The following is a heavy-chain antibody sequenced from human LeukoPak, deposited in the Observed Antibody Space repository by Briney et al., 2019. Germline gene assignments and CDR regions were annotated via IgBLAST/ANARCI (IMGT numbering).Heavy chain of an antibody. Sequence: GGSLRLSCAASGFTVSSNYMSWVRQAPGKGLEWVSVIYSGGSTYYADSVKGRFTISRDNSKNTLYLQMNSLRAEDTAVYYCSRDHGDYSFDYWGQGTLVTVSS. J-gene: IGHJ4*02. D-gene: IGHD4-17*01. CDR3: SRDHGDYSFDY. CDR2: IYSGGST. CDR1: GFTVSSNY. V-gene: IGHV3-66*01.